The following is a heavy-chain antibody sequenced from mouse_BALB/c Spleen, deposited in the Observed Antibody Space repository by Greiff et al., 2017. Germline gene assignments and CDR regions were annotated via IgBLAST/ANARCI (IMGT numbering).Heavy chain of an antibody. J-gene: IGHJ3*01. Sequence: EVQLVESGGGLVQPGGSRKLSCAASGFTFSSFGMHWVRQAPEKGLEWVAYISSGSSTIYYADTVKGRFTISRDNPKNTLFLQMTSLRSEDTAMYYCARWEGYEGFAYWGQGTLVTVSA. CDR3: ARWEGYEGFAY. D-gene: IGHD2-2*01. CDR2: ISSGSSTI. CDR1: GFTFSSFG. V-gene: IGHV5-17*02.